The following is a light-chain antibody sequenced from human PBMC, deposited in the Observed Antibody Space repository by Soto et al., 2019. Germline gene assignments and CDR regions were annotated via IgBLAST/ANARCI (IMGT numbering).Light chain of an antibody. V-gene: IGLV2-14*01. Sequence: QSVLTRPASVSGSPGQSISISCVGTSGDIGDYNYVSWYQQHLGKVPKVIIYDVSNRPSGVSYRFSGTKSGNTASLTVSGLQAEDEADYYCCSYTRSGTLIFGTGTKVTVL. J-gene: IGLJ1*01. CDR1: SGDIGDYNY. CDR3: CSYTRSGTLI. CDR2: DVS.